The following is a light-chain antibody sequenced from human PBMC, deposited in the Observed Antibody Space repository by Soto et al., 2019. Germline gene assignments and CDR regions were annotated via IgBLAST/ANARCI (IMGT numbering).Light chain of an antibody. Sequence: DIQMTKSPSTLSASVGHRVTITCRAIQSFCSWLAWYQQKAGKAPKLLIYDASTLESGVPSRFSGSGSGTEFTLTISSLQPDDFATYYCQQYNNYSPWTFGQGTKVEVK. CDR1: QSFCSW. J-gene: IGKJ1*01. CDR2: DAS. CDR3: QQYNNYSPWT. V-gene: IGKV1-5*01.